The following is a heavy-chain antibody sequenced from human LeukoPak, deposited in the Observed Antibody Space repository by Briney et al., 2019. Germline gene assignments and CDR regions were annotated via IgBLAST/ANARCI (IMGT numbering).Heavy chain of an antibody. V-gene: IGHV3-21*01. CDR1: GFAFGSEA. D-gene: IGHD5-12*01. CDR3: ARELIVATQLKYFDY. J-gene: IGHJ4*02. CDR2: VSPGGGTT. Sequence: GGSLRLSCAVSGFAFGSEAMSWVRQSPARGLEWVASVSPGGGTTYYADSVKGRFTISRDNAKNSLYLQMNSLRAEDTAVYYCARELIVATQLKYFDYWGQGTLVTVSS.